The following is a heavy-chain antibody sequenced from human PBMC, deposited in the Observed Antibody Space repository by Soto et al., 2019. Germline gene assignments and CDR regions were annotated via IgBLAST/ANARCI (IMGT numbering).Heavy chain of an antibody. CDR2: ISYDGSNK. J-gene: IGHJ4*02. D-gene: IGHD6-13*01. V-gene: IGHV3-30-3*01. CDR3: ARDLERRWGSSWYNY. CDR1: GFTFSSYA. Sequence: QVPLVESGGGVVQPGRSLRLSCAASGFTFSSYAMHWVRQAPGKGLEWVAVISYDGSNKYYADSVKGRFTISRDNSKNMLYLQMNSLRAEDTAVYYCARDLERRWGSSWYNYWGQGTLVTVSS.